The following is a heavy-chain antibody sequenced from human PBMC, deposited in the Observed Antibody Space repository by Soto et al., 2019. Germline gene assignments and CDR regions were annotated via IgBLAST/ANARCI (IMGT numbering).Heavy chain of an antibody. V-gene: IGHV5-51*01. CDR1: GYSFTSYW. Sequence: SGESLKISCKGSGYSFTSYWIGWVRQMPGKGLEWMGIIYPGDSDTRYSPSFQGQVTISADKSISTAYLQWSSLKASDTAMYYCVRWGVLRFLEWLLYRYPPWDSGMDVWGQGTTVTVSS. J-gene: IGHJ6*02. D-gene: IGHD3-3*01. CDR2: IYPGDSDT. CDR3: VRWGVLRFLEWLLYRYPPWDSGMDV.